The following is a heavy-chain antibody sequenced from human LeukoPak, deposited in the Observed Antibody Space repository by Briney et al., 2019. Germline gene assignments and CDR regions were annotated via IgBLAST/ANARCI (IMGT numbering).Heavy chain of an antibody. CDR1: SGSISTSNYY. Sequence: SETLSLTCTVSSGSISTSNYYWGWVRQPPGKALEWIGNIFYSGSTYYSPSLKSRVTISLDTSRNQFSLRLTSVTAADTAVYYCARTGGSFYFYYYMDVWGKGTTVTVSS. J-gene: IGHJ6*03. D-gene: IGHD1-26*01. CDR3: ARTGGSFYFYYYMDV. CDR2: IFYSGST. V-gene: IGHV4-39*07.